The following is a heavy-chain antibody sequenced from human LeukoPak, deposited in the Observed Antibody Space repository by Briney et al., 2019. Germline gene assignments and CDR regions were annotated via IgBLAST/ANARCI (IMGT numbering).Heavy chain of an antibody. CDR2: ISYDGSNK. CDR1: GFTFSSYG. J-gene: IGHJ6*03. V-gene: IGHV3-30*18. D-gene: IGHD2-15*01. CDR3: AKNQLLGYCSGGSCKHHYYYYYMDV. Sequence: GRSLRLSCAASGFTFSSYGMHWVRQAPGKGLEWVAVISYDGSNKYYADSVKGRFTISRDNSKNTLYLQMNSLRAEDTAVYYCAKNQLLGYCSGGSCKHHYYYYYMDVWGKGPRSPSP.